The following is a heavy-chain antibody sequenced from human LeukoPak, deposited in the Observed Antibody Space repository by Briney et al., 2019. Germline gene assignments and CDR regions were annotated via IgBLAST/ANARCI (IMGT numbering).Heavy chain of an antibody. Sequence: GESLKISCKASGYSFDYYWIAWVRQMPGKGLEWMGIINPDDSDSTYSPSFQGQVTISVDKSINTAYLQWSSLKASNTAICYCAIVGSVTNFGVVSYYFAYWGQGTLVTLSS. CDR1: GYSFDYYW. V-gene: IGHV5-51*01. CDR2: INPDDSDS. CDR3: AIVGSVTNFGVVSYYFAY. D-gene: IGHD3-3*01. J-gene: IGHJ4*02.